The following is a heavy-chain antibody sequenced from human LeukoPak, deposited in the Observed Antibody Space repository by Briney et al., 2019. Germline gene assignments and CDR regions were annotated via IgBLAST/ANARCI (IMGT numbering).Heavy chain of an antibody. J-gene: IGHJ4*02. CDR1: GGSLINHY. CDR2: IHYSGTT. Sequence: SETLSLTCTVSGGSLINHYWSWIRQPPGKRLEYIGYIHYSGTTDYNPSLKSRLTISVDTSKNQFSLRLTSVTAADTAVYYCAGGRSYGFDFDSWGQGTLVIVSS. V-gene: IGHV4-59*11. D-gene: IGHD5-18*01. CDR3: AGGRSYGFDFDS.